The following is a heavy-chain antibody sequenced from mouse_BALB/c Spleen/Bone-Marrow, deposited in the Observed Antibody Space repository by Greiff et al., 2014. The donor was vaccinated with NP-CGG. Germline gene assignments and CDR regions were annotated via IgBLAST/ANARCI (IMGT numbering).Heavy chain of an antibody. J-gene: IGHJ4*01. V-gene: IGHV2-9*02. D-gene: IGHD1-2*01. CDR2: IWADGST. CDR3: ARITTATGAMDY. Sequence: VMLVESGPGLVAPSQSLSITCTVSGFSLTNYGVHWVRQPPGKGLEWLGVIWADGSTNYNSALMSRLSISKDNSKSQVFFKMNSLQTDDTAMYYCARITTATGAMDYWGQETSVTVSS. CDR1: GFSLTNYG.